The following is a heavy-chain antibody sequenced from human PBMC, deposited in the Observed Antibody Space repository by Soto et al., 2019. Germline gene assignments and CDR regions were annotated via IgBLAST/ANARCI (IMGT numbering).Heavy chain of an antibody. CDR1: CGSISSGGYS. J-gene: IGHJ5*02. V-gene: IGHV4-30-2*01. CDR2: IYHSGST. Sequence: SETLSLTCAVACGSISSGGYSWSWIRQPPGKGLEWIGYIYHSGSTYYNPSLKSRVTISVDRSKNQFSLKLSSVTAADTAVYYCARVPDRWGQGTLVTVSS. CDR3: ARVPDR. D-gene: IGHD2-2*01.